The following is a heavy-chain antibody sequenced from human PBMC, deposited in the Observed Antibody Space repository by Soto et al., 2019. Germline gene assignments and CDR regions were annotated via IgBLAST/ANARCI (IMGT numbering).Heavy chain of an antibody. CDR1: GFTFSSSA. CDR2: IGNTGEIT. Sequence: GGSLRLSCAASGFTFSSSAMTWVRRAPGKGLEWVSGIGNTGEITYYADSVKGRFTISRDNSKNILFLEMNSLRGGDTAVYYCVKLKGSSPYSSGEFWGQGTLVTVSS. V-gene: IGHV3-23*01. J-gene: IGHJ4*02. CDR3: VKLKGSSPYSSGEF. D-gene: IGHD3-16*01.